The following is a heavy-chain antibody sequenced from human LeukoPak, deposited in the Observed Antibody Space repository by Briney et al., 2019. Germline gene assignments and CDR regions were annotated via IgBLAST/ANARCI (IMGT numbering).Heavy chain of an antibody. V-gene: IGHV4-59*01. D-gene: IGHD6-19*01. J-gene: IGHJ4*02. Sequence: SETLSLTCTVSGGSISSYYWSWIRQPPGKGVEWIGYIYYSGSTNYNPSLKRRVTISVETSKKQFSLKLSSVTAADTAVYYCARWLAVAGTYYFDYWGQGTLVTVSS. CDR2: IYYSGST. CDR1: GGSISSYY. CDR3: ARWLAVAGTYYFDY.